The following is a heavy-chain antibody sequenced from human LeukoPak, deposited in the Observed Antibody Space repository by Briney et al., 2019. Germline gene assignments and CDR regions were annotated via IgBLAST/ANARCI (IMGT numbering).Heavy chain of an antibody. CDR1: GGSFSGSY. J-gene: IGHJ4*02. Sequence: KTSETLSLTCAVYGGSFSGSYWSWIGRPPGKGLDWIGEINHSGSTNYNPSLKSRVTISVDTSKNQFSLKLSSVTAADTAVYYCARGSYRVQLWYSFDYWGQGTLVTVSS. CDR3: ARGSYRVQLWYSFDY. V-gene: IGHV4-34*01. D-gene: IGHD5-18*01. CDR2: INHSGST.